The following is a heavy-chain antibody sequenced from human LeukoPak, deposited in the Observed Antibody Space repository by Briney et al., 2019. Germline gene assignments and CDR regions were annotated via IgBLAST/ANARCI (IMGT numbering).Heavy chain of an antibody. J-gene: IGHJ4*02. CDR3: ARFFRSRGSSGSSGEGIDY. V-gene: IGHV3-30*03. Sequence: GGSLRLSCAASGFTFSSYGMHWVRQAPGKGLEWVAVISYDGSNKYYADSVKGRFTISRDNSKNTLYLQMNSLRAEDTAVYYCARFFRSRGSSGSSGEGIDYWGQGTLVTVSS. CDR1: GFTFSSYG. CDR2: ISYDGSNK. D-gene: IGHD3-10*01.